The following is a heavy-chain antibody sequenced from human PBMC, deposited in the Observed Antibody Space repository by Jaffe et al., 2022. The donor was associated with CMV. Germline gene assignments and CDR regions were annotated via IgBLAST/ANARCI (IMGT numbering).Heavy chain of an antibody. Sequence: EVQLVQSGAEVKKSGESLKISCKGSGYSFSTYWIGWVRQMPGKGPEWMGDIYPGDSDTRYSPSFQGQVTISADKSSNTIYLQWTSLEASDTAMYYCARSRRIAAAAREILDFWGQGTLVTVSS. CDR2: IYPGDSDT. D-gene: IGHD6-13*01. CDR1: GYSFSTYW. J-gene: IGHJ4*02. V-gene: IGHV5-51*01. CDR3: ARSRRIAAAAREILDF.